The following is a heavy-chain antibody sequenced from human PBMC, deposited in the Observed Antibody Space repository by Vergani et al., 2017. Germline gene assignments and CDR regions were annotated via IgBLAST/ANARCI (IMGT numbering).Heavy chain of an antibody. CDR3: AAGGSQLDY. D-gene: IGHD2-15*01. Sequence: EVQLLESGGGLVQPGGSLRLSCAASGFTFSSYAMSWVRQAPGKGLEWVSAISGSGGSTYYAESVKGRFTIARDNSKNTLYLQMNILRAEDTAVYYCAAGGSQLDYWGQGTLVTVSS. J-gene: IGHJ4*02. CDR2: ISGSGGST. V-gene: IGHV3-23*01. CDR1: GFTFSSYA.